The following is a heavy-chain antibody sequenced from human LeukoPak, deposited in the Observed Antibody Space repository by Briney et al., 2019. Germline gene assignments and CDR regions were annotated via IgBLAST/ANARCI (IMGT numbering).Heavy chain of an antibody. J-gene: IGHJ4*02. CDR2: IRYDGSNK. CDR1: GFTFSSYG. D-gene: IGHD1-26*01. V-gene: IGHV3-30*02. CDR3: AKDLLRLSGSYGGYFGY. Sequence: GGSLRLSCAASGFTFSSYGMHWVRQAPGKGLEWVAFIRYDGSNKYYADSVKGRFTISRDNSKNTLYLQMNSLRAEDTAVYYCAKDLLRLSGSYGGYFGYWGQGTLVTVSS.